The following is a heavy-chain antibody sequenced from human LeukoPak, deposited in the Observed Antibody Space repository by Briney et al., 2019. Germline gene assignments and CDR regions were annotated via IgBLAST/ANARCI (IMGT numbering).Heavy chain of an antibody. J-gene: IGHJ4*02. CDR3: AREGGPYRPLDY. V-gene: IGHV4-4*02. CDR2: VNLQGST. CDR1: GGSITNTNY. Sequence: SETLPLTCGVSGGSITNTNYWTWVRQPPGKGLEWIGEVNLQGSTNYNPSLMGRVAISVDTSENHISLQLTSVTAADTAVYYCAREGGPYRPLDYSGQGTLVTVSS.